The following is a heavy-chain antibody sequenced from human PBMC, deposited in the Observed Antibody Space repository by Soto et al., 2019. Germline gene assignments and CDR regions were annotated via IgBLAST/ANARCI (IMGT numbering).Heavy chain of an antibody. J-gene: IGHJ4*02. CDR1: GGSFSGYY. CDR3: ARGFRLRYTVKYYFDY. Sequence: QVQLQQWGAGLLKPSETLSLTCAVYGGSFSGYYWSWIRQPPGKGLEWIGEINHSGSTNYNPSLKSRVTISVDTSKNQFSLKLSSVTAADTAVYYCARGFRLRYTVKYYFDYWGQGTLVTVSS. D-gene: IGHD4-4*01. V-gene: IGHV4-34*01. CDR2: INHSGST.